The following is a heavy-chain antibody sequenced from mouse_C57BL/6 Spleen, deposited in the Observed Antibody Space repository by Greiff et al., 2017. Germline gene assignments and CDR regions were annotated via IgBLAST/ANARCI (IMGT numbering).Heavy chain of an antibody. D-gene: IGHD1-1*01. CDR2: IYPRDGST. V-gene: IGHV1-85*01. CDR3: ARGGSLDY. Sequence: QVQLKESGPELVKPGASVKLSCKASGYTFTTYDINWVKQRPGQGLEWIGWIYPRDGSTKYNEKFKGKATLTVDTSSSTAYMELHSLTSEDSSVYFCARGGSLDYWGQGTTLTVSS. J-gene: IGHJ2*01. CDR1: GYTFTTYD.